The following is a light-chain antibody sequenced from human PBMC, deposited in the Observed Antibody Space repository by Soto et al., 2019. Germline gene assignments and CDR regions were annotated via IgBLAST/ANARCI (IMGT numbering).Light chain of an antibody. Sequence: DIQMTQSPSSLSASVGDRVTITCQASQDISDYLNWFQQKPGKAPKLLIYDASNLETGVPSRFSGSGSGTDFNLTISSLQPEDIATYYCQQYDNLPKTFGPGTKVEIK. J-gene: IGKJ1*01. CDR3: QQYDNLPKT. CDR1: QDISDY. CDR2: DAS. V-gene: IGKV1-33*01.